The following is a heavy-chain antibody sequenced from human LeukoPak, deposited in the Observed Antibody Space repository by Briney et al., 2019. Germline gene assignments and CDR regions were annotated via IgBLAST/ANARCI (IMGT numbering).Heavy chain of an antibody. CDR2: INPSGGST. Sequence: ASVKVSCKASGYTFTSYYIHWVRRAPGQGLEWMGIINPSGGSTSYAQKFQGRVTMTRDMSTSTDYMELSSLRSEDTAVYYCARDNSVEDTAWWFDPWGQGTLVTVSS. CDR1: GYTFTSYY. CDR3: ARDNSVEDTAWWFDP. V-gene: IGHV1-46*01. D-gene: IGHD4-23*01. J-gene: IGHJ5*02.